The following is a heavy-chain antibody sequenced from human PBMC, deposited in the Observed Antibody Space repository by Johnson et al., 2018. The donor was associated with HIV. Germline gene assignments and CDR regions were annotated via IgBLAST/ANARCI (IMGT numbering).Heavy chain of an antibody. Sequence: QVQLVESGGGVVQPGRSLRLSCTTSGFIFSSYGMHWVRQSPGKGLEWVAVISYDGSNKYYADSVKGPFTISRDNSKNTLYLQMNSLRTEDTAMYYCAKGHSSGYPKDAFDIWGRGTIVTVSS. CDR2: ISYDGSNK. J-gene: IGHJ3*02. V-gene: IGHV3-30*19. CDR3: AKGHSSGYPKDAFDI. D-gene: IGHD3-22*01. CDR1: GFIFSSYG.